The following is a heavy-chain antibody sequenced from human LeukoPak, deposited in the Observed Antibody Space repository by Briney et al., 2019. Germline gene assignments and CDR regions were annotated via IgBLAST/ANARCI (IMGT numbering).Heavy chain of an antibody. J-gene: IGHJ5*02. V-gene: IGHV4-59*01. Sequence: SETLSLTCTVSGGSISSYYWSWIRQPPGKGLEWIGYIYYSGSTNYNPSLKSRVTISVDTSKNQFSLKLSSVTAADTAVYYCAREIYYYDSSGYSLNWFDPWGQGILVTVSS. D-gene: IGHD3-22*01. CDR3: AREIYYYDSSGYSLNWFDP. CDR1: GGSISSYY. CDR2: IYYSGST.